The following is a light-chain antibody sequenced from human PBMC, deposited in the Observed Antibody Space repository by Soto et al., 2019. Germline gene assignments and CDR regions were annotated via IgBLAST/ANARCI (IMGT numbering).Light chain of an antibody. Sequence: QSALTQPASVSGSPGQSITISCTGTSSDIGGYSYVSWYQQLPGKVPKLIIYDVSNRPSGVSDRFSGSKSGNAASLTISGLQAEDEADYYCSAYTSTSTLDVFGTGTKLTVL. CDR3: SAYTSTSTLDV. CDR2: DVS. CDR1: SSDIGGYSY. J-gene: IGLJ1*01. V-gene: IGLV2-14*03.